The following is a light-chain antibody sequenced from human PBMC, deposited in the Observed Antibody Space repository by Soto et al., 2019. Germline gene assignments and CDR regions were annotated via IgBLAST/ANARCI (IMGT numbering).Light chain of an antibody. V-gene: IGKV2-28*01. Sequence: DIVMTQSPLSLPVTPGEPASISCRSSQSLLHSNGFNYLDWYLQKPGQSPQLLIFLGSNRASGVTDKFSGSGSGTDFTLKISRVEAEDVGVYYCMQALQTPLTFGGRTKVDIK. J-gene: IGKJ4*01. CDR2: LGS. CDR1: QSLLHSNGFNY. CDR3: MQALQTPLT.